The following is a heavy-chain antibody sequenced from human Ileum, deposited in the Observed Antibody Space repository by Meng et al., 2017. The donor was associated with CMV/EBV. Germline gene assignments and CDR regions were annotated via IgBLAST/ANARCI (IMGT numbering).Heavy chain of an antibody. CDR3: AKNLYSHYYYGRDL. CDR1: GFTFRTYA. V-gene: IGHV3-48*04. CDR2: ITDDSNTI. J-gene: IGHJ6*02. D-gene: IGHD2-8*01. Sequence: GGSLRLSCAASGFTFRTYAMNWVRQAPGKGLEWLSYITDDSNTIYYRDSVRGRFTISRDNAKNFLYLQMSGLRAEDTAVYYCAKNLYSHYYYGRDLWGHGTMVTVSS.